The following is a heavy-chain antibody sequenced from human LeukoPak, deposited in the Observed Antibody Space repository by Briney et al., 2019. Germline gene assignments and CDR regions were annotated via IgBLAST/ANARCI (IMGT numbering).Heavy chain of an antibody. CDR3: AREPGSIAVAGTGFGSFDY. V-gene: IGHV4-34*01. Sequence: SETLSLTCAVYGGSFSGYYWSWIRQPPGKGLEWIGEINHSGGTNYNPSLKSRVTISVDTSKNQFSLKLSSVTAADTAVYYCAREPGSIAVAGTGFGSFDYWGQGTLVTVSS. CDR1: GGSFSGYY. CDR2: INHSGGT. J-gene: IGHJ4*02. D-gene: IGHD6-19*01.